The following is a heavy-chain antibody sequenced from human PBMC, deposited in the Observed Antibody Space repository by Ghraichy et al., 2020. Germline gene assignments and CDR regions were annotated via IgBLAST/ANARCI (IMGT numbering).Heavy chain of an antibody. CDR3: ARHLGGTFRRGYHEYYYYGLDV. Sequence: SETLSLTCIVSGDSISGTSYYWGWIRQPPGKGLQWIGSFYYGGNTSYNPSLKSRVTISVDTSKNQFSLKLSSVTAADTAVYYCARHLGGTFRRGYHEYYYYGLDVWGLGTTGTVSS. J-gene: IGHJ6*02. CDR1: GDSISGTSYY. V-gene: IGHV4-39*01. CDR2: FYYGGNT. D-gene: IGHD3-3*01.